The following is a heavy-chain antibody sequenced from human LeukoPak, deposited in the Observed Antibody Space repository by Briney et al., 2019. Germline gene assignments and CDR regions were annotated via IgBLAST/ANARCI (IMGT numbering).Heavy chain of an antibody. D-gene: IGHD6-19*01. CDR2: IFYTGTT. J-gene: IGHJ2*01. CDR3: ARDIGYSSGWFLSGFFDL. Sequence: SETLSLTCSVSGGSISSSSSYWGWIRQPPGKGLEWIASIFYTGTTYYNPSFKSRVTILVDTSKNQFYLKVSSVTAADTAVYYCARDIGYSSGWFLSGFFDLWGRGTLVTVSS. CDR1: GGSISSSSSY. V-gene: IGHV4-39*07.